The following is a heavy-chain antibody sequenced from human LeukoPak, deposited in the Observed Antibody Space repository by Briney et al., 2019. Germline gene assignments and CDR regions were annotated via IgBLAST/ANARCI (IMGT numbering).Heavy chain of an antibody. Sequence: GGSLRLSCAASGFTFSSYAMSWVRQAPGKGLEWVSAISASGGSTYYADSMKGRFTISRDNSANTLYLQMNSLRAEDTAVYYCARACSGGSCYLAAFDIWGQGTMVTISS. CDR3: ARACSGGSCYLAAFDI. D-gene: IGHD2-15*01. V-gene: IGHV3-23*01. CDR2: ISASGGST. J-gene: IGHJ3*02. CDR1: GFTFSSYA.